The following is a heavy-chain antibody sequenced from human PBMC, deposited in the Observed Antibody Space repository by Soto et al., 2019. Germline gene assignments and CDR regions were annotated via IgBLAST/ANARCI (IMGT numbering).Heavy chain of an antibody. CDR2: IIPILGIA. CDR3: ARDGGDGFGTGTTDY. J-gene: IGHJ4*02. D-gene: IGHD1-1*01. Sequence: QVQLVQSGAEVKKPGSSVKVSCKASGGTFSSYTISWVRQAPGQGLEWMGRIIPILGIANYAQKFQGRVTNTADKSTSTAYMELSSLRSEDTAVYYCARDGGDGFGTGTTDYWGQGTLVTVSS. V-gene: IGHV1-69*08. CDR1: GGTFSSYT.